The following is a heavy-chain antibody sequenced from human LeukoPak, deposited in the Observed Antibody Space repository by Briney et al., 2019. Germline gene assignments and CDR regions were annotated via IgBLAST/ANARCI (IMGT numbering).Heavy chain of an antibody. CDR3: AKDAIIVATIREIDS. Sequence: GRSLRLSCAAYGFTFSKYGMYWVRQAPGKGLEWVTYISYDGNDKYYGDSVKGRFTISRDNSKNTLYLQMNSLRPEDTAVYYCAKDAIIVATIREIDSWGQGTLVTVSS. CDR1: GFTFSKYG. D-gene: IGHD5-12*01. V-gene: IGHV3-30*18. CDR2: ISYDGNDK. J-gene: IGHJ4*02.